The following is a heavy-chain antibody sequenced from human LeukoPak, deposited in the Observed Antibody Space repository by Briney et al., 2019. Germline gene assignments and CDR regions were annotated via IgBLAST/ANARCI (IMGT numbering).Heavy chain of an antibody. V-gene: IGHV3-23*01. D-gene: IGHD5-12*01. CDR2: ISASGGST. J-gene: IGHJ4*02. CDR3: AKSARYSGYDSDFDY. CDR1: GFTFSSYP. Sequence: QPGGSLRLSCAASGFTFSSYPMTWVRQAPGKGLEWVSGISASGGSTYYADSVKGRFTISRDNSKNTLYLHMNSLRAEDTAAYFCAKSARYSGYDSDFDYWGQGTLVTVSS.